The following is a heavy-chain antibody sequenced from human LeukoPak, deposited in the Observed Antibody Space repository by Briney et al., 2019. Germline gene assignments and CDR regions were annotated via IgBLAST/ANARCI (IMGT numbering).Heavy chain of an antibody. CDR1: GFTFSTYS. J-gene: IGHJ4*02. CDR2: ISSSSSYI. CDR3: ARRGVYGSGAFYLDY. V-gene: IGHV3-21*01. D-gene: IGHD3-10*01. Sequence: GGSLRLSCAASGFTFSTYSMNWVRQTPGKGLEWVSSISSSSSYIYYADSVKGRFTISRDNAKNPLYLQMNSLRAEDTAVYYCARRGVYGSGAFYLDYWGQGTLVTVSS.